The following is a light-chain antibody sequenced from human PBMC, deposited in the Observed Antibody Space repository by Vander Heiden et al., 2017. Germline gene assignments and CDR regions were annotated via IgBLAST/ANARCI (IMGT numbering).Light chain of an antibody. CDR3: QVWDSSSDHVV. Sequence: SYVLTQPPSVSVAPGQTGRITCGGNNIGSKSVHWYQHKPAQAPVLVVYDDSDRPSGIPERFSGYNSGNTATLTISRVEAGDEADYYCQVWDSSSDHVVFGGGTKLTVL. CDR1: NIGSKS. V-gene: IGLV3-21*02. CDR2: DDS. J-gene: IGLJ2*01.